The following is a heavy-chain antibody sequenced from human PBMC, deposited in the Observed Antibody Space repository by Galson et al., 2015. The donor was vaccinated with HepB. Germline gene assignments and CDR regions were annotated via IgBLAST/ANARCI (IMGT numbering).Heavy chain of an antibody. Sequence: CAISGDSVSSNSAAWNWIRQSPSRGLEWLGRTYYRSKWYNDYAVSVKSRITINPDTSKNQFSLKLSSVTAADTAVYYCARNSAPTITMVRGDEDFDYWGQGTLVTVSS. V-gene: IGHV6-1*01. D-gene: IGHD3-10*01. CDR1: GDSVSSNSAA. CDR3: ARNSAPTITMVRGDEDFDY. J-gene: IGHJ4*02. CDR2: TYYRSKWYN.